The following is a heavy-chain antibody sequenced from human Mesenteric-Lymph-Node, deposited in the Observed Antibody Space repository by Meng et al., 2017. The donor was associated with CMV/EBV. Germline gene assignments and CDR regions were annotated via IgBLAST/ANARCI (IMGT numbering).Heavy chain of an antibody. D-gene: IGHD6-13*01. CDR1: GGTFSSYT. CDR3: AGGIAAAGSRWFDP. Sequence: QVQLVQSGAEVKKPGSSVQVSCKASGGTFSSYTTSWVRQAPGQGLEWMGRIIPILGIANYAQKFQGRVTITADKSTSTAYMELSSLRSEDTAVYYCAGGIAAAGSRWFDPWGQGTLVTVSS. J-gene: IGHJ5*02. CDR2: IIPILGIA. V-gene: IGHV1-69*02.